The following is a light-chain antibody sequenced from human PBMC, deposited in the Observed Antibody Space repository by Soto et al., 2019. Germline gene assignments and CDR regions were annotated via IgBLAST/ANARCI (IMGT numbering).Light chain of an antibody. CDR3: QQRSNWPLT. Sequence: EIVLTQSPATLSLSPGERATLYCRASKSVSDYLAWYQQKPGQAPRLLIYDASNRATGIPPRFSGSGSGTDFTLTISNLEPEDFAVYYCQQRSNWPLTFGGGTKVEFK. CDR1: KSVSDY. J-gene: IGKJ4*01. V-gene: IGKV3-11*01. CDR2: DAS.